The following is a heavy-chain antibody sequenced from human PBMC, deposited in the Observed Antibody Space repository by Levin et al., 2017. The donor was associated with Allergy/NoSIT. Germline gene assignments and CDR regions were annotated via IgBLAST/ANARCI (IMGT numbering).Heavy chain of an antibody. V-gene: IGHV3-30-3*01. D-gene: IGHD3-9*01. CDR3: ARDGIYDILTGYYPHAFDI. CDR2: ISYDGSNK. J-gene: IGHJ3*02. Sequence: KGLEWVAVISYDGSNKDYADSVKGRFTISRDNSKNTLYLQMKSLRAEDTAVYYCARDGIYDILTGYYPHAFDIWGQGTMVTVSS.